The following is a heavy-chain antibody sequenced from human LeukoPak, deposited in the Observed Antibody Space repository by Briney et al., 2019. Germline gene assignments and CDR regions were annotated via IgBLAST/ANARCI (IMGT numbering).Heavy chain of an antibody. Sequence: PGGSLRLSCAASGFTFSSYAMTWVRQAPGKGLGWVSSISGSGVTTYYADSVKGRFTISRDNSKNTLYLQMSSLRAEDTAVYYCAKLYGYNSYDSFDCWGQGTLVTVSS. D-gene: IGHD5-24*01. V-gene: IGHV3-23*01. CDR2: ISGSGVTT. CDR1: GFTFSSYA. J-gene: IGHJ4*02. CDR3: AKLYGYNSYDSFDC.